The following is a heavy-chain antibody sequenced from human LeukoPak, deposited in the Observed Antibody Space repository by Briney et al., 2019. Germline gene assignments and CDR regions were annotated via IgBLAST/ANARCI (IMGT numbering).Heavy chain of an antibody. CDR2: IYYSGST. V-gene: IGHV4-31*03. D-gene: IGHD3-10*01. Sequence: KPSETLSLTCTVSGGSISSGGYYWSWIRQHPGKGLEWIGYIYYSGSTYYNPSLKSRVTISVDTSKNQFSLKLSSVTAADTAVYYCAREGLVRGWHEEFDPWGQGTLVTVSS. J-gene: IGHJ5*02. CDR1: GGSISSGGYY. CDR3: AREGLVRGWHEEFDP.